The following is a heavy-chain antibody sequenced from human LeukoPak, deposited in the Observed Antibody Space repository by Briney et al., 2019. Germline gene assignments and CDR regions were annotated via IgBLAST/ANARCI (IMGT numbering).Heavy chain of an antibody. CDR2: VYTSGIT. D-gene: IGHD3/OR15-3a*01. CDR3: ARNDLDW. V-gene: IGHV4-4*07. CDR1: GVSISSYY. J-gene: IGHJ4*02. Sequence: PSETLSLTCTVSGVSISSYYWSWVRQPAGKGLEWIGRVYTSGITNYNPSLKSRLTLSLDPSKNQFSLNLRSVTAADTAMYYCARNDLDWWGRGTLVTVSS.